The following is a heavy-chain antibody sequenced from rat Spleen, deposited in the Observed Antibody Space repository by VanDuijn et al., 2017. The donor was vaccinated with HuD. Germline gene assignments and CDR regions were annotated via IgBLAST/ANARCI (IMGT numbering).Heavy chain of an antibody. CDR2: ISYDGGST. J-gene: IGHJ2*01. D-gene: IGHD1-10*01. CDR3: TTWDYYNNRFDY. Sequence: EVQLVESGGGLVQPGRSMKLSCAALGFTFSNYDMAWVRQAPKKGLEWVAYISYDGGSTYYRDSVKGPGGVNTFYRDSVKGRFSISRDNAKSALYLKMDSLRSEDTATYYCTTWDYYNNRFDYWGQGVMVTVSS. CDR1: GFTFSNYD. V-gene: IGHV5-20*01.